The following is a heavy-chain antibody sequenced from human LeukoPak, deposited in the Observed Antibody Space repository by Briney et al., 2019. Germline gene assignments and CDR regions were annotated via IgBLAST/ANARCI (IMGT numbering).Heavy chain of an antibody. CDR2: MNPNSGNT. J-gene: IGHJ6*02. CDR3: ARGQEVVVAATGILHYYYGMDV. CDR1: GYTFTSYD. V-gene: IGHV1-8*01. D-gene: IGHD2-15*01. Sequence: ASVKVSCKASGYTFTSYDINWVRQATGQGLEWMGWMNPNSGNTGYEQKFQGRVTMTRNTSISTAYMELSSLRSEDTAVYYCARGQEVVVAATGILHYYYGMDVWGQGTTVTVSS.